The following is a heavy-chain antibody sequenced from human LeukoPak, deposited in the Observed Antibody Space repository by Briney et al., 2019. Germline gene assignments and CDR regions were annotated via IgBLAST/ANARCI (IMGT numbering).Heavy chain of an antibody. J-gene: IGHJ4*02. CDR1: GGSFSGYY. Sequence: PSETLSLTCAVYGGSFSGYYWSWIRQPPGKGLEWIGEINHSGSTNYNPSLKSRVTISVDTSKNQFSLKLSSVTAADTAVYYCARSNWNSFFDYWGQGILVTVSS. D-gene: IGHD1-7*01. CDR3: ARSNWNSFFDY. V-gene: IGHV4-34*01. CDR2: INHSGST.